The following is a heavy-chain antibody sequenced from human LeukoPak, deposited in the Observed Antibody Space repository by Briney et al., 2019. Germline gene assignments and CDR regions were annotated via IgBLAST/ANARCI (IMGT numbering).Heavy chain of an antibody. Sequence: ASVKVSCKASGYRFNGHYIHWLRLAPGQGPEWMGWINPHSGATQYAEKFQARLTVTRDTSISTAYMELASLTSDDTAVYYCARDIGPLVRGVSNYADPWGQGTLVTVSS. D-gene: IGHD3-10*01. CDR3: ARDIGPLVRGVSNYADP. CDR2: INPHSGAT. J-gene: IGHJ5*02. V-gene: IGHV1-2*02. CDR1: GYRFNGHY.